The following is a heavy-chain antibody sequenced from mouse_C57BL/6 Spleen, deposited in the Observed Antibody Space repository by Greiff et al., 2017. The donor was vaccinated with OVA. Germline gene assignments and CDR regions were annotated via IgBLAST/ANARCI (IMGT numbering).Heavy chain of an antibody. CDR1: GYTFTSYW. J-gene: IGHJ2*01. CDR3: ARQGDYGYDGFDY. D-gene: IGHD2-2*01. Sequence: QVQLQQPGAELVKPGASVKLSCKASGYTFTSYWMHWVKQRPGQGLEWIGMIHPNSGSTNYNEKFKSKATLTVDNSSSTAYMQLSSLTSEDSAVYDCARQGDYGYDGFDYWGQGTTLTVSS. CDR2: IHPNSGST. V-gene: IGHV1-64*01.